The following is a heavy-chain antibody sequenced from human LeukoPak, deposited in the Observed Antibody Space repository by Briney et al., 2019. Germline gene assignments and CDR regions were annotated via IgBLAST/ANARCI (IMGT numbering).Heavy chain of an antibody. Sequence: ASVKVSCKASGYTFTSYDINWVRQATGQGLEWMGWMNPNSGNTGYAQKFQGRVTMTRDTSTSTVYMELISLRSEDTAVYYCARSGGYYDSSQDWGQGTLVTVSS. CDR3: ARSGGYYDSSQD. CDR2: MNPNSGNT. V-gene: IGHV1-8*01. J-gene: IGHJ4*02. D-gene: IGHD3-22*01. CDR1: GYTFTSYD.